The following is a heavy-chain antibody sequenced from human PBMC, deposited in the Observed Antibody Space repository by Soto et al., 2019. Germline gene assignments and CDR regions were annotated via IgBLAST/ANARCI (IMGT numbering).Heavy chain of an antibody. J-gene: IGHJ5*02. Sequence: QVQLQESGPGLVKPSQTLSLTCTVSGGSISSGGYYWSWIRQHPGKGLEWIGYIYYSGSTYYNPSLKSRVTISVDTSKNQFSLKLSSVTAADTAVYYCARVSPMVRGVIFWFDPWGQGTLVTVSS. CDR3: ARVSPMVRGVIFWFDP. CDR2: IYYSGST. V-gene: IGHV4-31*03. CDR1: GGSISSGGYY. D-gene: IGHD3-10*01.